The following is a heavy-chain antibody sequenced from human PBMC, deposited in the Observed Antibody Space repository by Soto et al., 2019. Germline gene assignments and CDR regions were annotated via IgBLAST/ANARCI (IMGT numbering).Heavy chain of an antibody. J-gene: IGHJ4*02. V-gene: IGHV3-30-3*01. CDR3: ARVRKSRYSGYGLGTDY. CDR1: GFTFSSYA. Sequence: QVQLVESGGGVVQPGRSLRLSCAASGFTFSSYAMHWVRQAPGKGLEWVAVISYDGSNKYYADSVKGRFTISRDNSKNTLYLQMNSLRAEDTAVYYCARVRKSRYSGYGLGTDYWGQGTLVTVSS. D-gene: IGHD5-12*01. CDR2: ISYDGSNK.